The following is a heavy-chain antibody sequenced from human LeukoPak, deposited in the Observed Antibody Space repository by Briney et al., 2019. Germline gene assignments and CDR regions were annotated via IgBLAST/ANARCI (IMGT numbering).Heavy chain of an antibody. CDR3: ARDDDYDSSGLDY. D-gene: IGHD3-22*01. CDR2: IKTDGTET. V-gene: IGHV3-7*01. CDR1: GFTLRTFW. J-gene: IGHJ4*02. Sequence: GGSLRLSCAPSGFTLRTFWMNWVRLAPGKRLEFVASIKTDGTETYYLDSMKGRFTISRDDTKNSLYLQMNSLRAEDTAVNYCARDDDYDSSGLDYWGQGTLVTVSS.